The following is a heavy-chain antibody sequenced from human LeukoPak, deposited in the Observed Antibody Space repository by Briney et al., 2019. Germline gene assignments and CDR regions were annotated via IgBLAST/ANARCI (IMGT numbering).Heavy chain of an antibody. Sequence: PSETLSLTCTVSGGSISSYYWSWIRQPPGKGLEWIGYIYYSGSTNYNPSLKSRVTISVDTSKYQFSLKLSSVTAADTAVYYCARGQQDSISGFDYWGQGTLVTVSS. J-gene: IGHJ4*02. CDR3: ARGQQDSISGFDY. CDR1: GGSISSYY. V-gene: IGHV4-59*01. CDR2: IYYSGST. D-gene: IGHD3-22*01.